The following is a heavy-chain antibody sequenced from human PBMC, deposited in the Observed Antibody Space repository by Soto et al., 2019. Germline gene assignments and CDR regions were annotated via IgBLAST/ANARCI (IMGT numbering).Heavy chain of an antibody. CDR3: ARHMSGDIVLVPAAAGYYYYGMDV. CDR2: IDPSDSYT. D-gene: IGHD2-2*01. CDR1: GYSFTSYW. Sequence: PGESLKISCKGSGYSFTSYWISWVRQMPGKGLEWMGRIDPSDSYTNYSPSFQGHVTISADKSISTAYLQWSSLKASDTAMYYCARHMSGDIVLVPAAAGYYYYGMDVWGQGTTVTVSS. V-gene: IGHV5-10-1*01. J-gene: IGHJ6*02.